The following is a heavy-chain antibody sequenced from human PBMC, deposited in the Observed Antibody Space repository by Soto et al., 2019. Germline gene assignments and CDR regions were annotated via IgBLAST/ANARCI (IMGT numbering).Heavy chain of an antibody. CDR3: ARDDYGDYYFDD. D-gene: IGHD4-17*01. CDR1: GGSISSYY. J-gene: IGHJ4*02. CDR2: IYYSGST. V-gene: IGHV4-59*01. Sequence: SSETLSLTCTVSGGSISSYYWSWIRQPPGKGLEWIGYIYYSGSTNYNPSLKSRVTISVDTSKNQFSLKLSSVTAADTAVYYCARDDYGDYYFDDWGQRTLVTVCS.